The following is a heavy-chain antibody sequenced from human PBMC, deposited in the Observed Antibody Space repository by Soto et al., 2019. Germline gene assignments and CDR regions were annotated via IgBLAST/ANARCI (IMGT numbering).Heavy chain of an antibody. CDR3: AKETHSSSAY. CDR2: ISYDGSNK. D-gene: IGHD6-13*01. CDR1: GFIFSSYG. J-gene: IGHJ4*02. Sequence: QVQLVESGGGVVQPGRSLRLSCAASGFIFSSYGMHWVRQAPGKGLEWVAVISYDGSNKYYADSVKGRFTISRDNSKNTLYLQMNSLRAEDTAVYYCAKETHSSSAYWGQGTLVTVSS. V-gene: IGHV3-30*18.